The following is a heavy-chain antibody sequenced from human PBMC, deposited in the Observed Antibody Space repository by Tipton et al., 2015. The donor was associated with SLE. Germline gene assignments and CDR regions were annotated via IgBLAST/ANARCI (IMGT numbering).Heavy chain of an antibody. CDR1: GFTFSSYS. V-gene: IGHV3-21*01. D-gene: IGHD6-13*01. J-gene: IGHJ4*02. CDR2: ISSSSSYI. Sequence: SLRLSCAASGFTFSSYSMNWVRQAPGKGLEWVSSISSSSSYIYYADSVKGRFTISRDNAKNSLYLQMNSLRAEDMAVYYCARDRVMEAAAGTKVDYWGQGTLVTVSS. CDR3: ARDRVMEAAAGTKVDY.